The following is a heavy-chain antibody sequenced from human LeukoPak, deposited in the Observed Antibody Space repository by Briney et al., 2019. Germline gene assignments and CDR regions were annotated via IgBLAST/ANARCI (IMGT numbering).Heavy chain of an antibody. CDR3: ARDRFGEFNFDY. J-gene: IGHJ4*02. D-gene: IGHD3-10*01. CDR2: INPNSGGT. CDR1: GYTFTGCY. Sequence: ASVKVSCKASGYTFTGCYMHWVRQAPGQGLEWMGRINPNSGGTNYAQKFQGRVTMTRDTSISTAYMELSRLRSDDTAVYYCARDRFGEFNFDYWGQGTLVTVSS. V-gene: IGHV1-2*06.